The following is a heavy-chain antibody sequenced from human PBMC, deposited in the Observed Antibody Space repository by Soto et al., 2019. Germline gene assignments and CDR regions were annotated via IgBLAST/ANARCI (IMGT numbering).Heavy chain of an antibody. CDR1: GFTFSSYA. Sequence: QVQLVESGGGVVQPGRSLRLSCAASGFTFSSYAMHWLRQAPGKGLEWVAVISYDGSNKYYADSVKGRFTISRDNSKNTLYLQMNSLRAEDTAVYYCARDTHDGLYYYYGMDVWGQGTTVTVSS. CDR3: ARDTHDGLYYYYGMDV. V-gene: IGHV3-30-3*01. J-gene: IGHJ6*02. CDR2: ISYDGSNK. D-gene: IGHD2-8*01.